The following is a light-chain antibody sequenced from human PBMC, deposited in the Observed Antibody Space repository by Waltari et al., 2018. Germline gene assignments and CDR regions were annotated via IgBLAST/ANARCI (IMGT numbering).Light chain of an antibody. Sequence: DIVMTQSPDSVAVSLGERATIHCRSSQNILSSSDNKNYLVWYQQKPGQPPKLLISWASTRESGVPDRFSGSGSGTDFTLTITSLQAEDVAVYYCQQCYHLPSFGGGTRVEIK. J-gene: IGKJ4*01. CDR3: QQCYHLPS. CDR1: QNILSSSDNKNY. CDR2: WAS. V-gene: IGKV4-1*01.